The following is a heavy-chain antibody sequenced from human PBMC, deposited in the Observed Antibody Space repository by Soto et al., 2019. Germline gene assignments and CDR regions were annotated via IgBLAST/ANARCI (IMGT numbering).Heavy chain of an antibody. CDR1: GFTFSSYA. Sequence: GGPLRLSCAASGFTFSSYAMHWVRQAPGKGLEWVAVISYDGSNKYYADSVKGRFTISRDNSKNTLYLQMNSLRAEDTAVYYCARDQEDIVVVVAATPFYYWGQGTLVTVSS. D-gene: IGHD2-15*01. CDR2: ISYDGSNK. CDR3: ARDQEDIVVVVAATPFYY. V-gene: IGHV3-30-3*01. J-gene: IGHJ4*02.